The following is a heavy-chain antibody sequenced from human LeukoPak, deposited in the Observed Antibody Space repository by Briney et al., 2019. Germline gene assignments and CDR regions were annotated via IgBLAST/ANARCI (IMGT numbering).Heavy chain of an antibody. D-gene: IGHD3-9*01. J-gene: IGHJ5*02. V-gene: IGHV4-38-2*02. CDR1: GYSISNGYY. CDR2: IYHRGST. CDR3: ARDALRYFDGA. Sequence: KASETLSLTCTVSGYSISNGYYWGWLRQPPGKGLEWVDSIYHRGSTYYNPSLKSRVTISVDTSKNQFSLKLSSVTAADTAVYYCARDALRYFDGAWGQGTLVTVSS.